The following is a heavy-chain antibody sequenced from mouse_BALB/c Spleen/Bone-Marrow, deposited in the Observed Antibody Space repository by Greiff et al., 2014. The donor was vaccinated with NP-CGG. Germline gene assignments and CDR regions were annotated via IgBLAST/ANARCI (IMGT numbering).Heavy chain of an antibody. Sequence: EVQLQQSGPELVKPGASVKISCKASGYTFTDYNIHWEKQNHGRSLEWIGYIYPYNGVTGYNQKFKNKATLTADISSTTAYMELRSLASEDSAVYFCTIYDYWGLGTTLTVSS. D-gene: IGHD1-1*02. CDR2: IYPYNGVT. CDR1: GYTFTDYN. J-gene: IGHJ2*01. V-gene: IGHV1S29*02. CDR3: TIYDY.